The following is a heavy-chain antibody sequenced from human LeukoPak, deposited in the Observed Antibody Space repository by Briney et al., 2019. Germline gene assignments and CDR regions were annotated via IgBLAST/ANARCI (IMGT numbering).Heavy chain of an antibody. J-gene: IGHJ4*02. CDR3: ARVGETGYFDGRGYVDY. D-gene: IGHD1-1*01. V-gene: IGHV3-21*01. CDR1: GFTFSSYS. Sequence: GGSLRLSCAASGFTFSSYSMTWVRQAPGKGLEWLSSISSSSRYIYHADSLKGRFTISRDNGKKSLFLQMKSLRDEDTAVYYCARVGETGYFDGRGYVDYWGQGTLVTVSS. CDR2: ISSSSRYI.